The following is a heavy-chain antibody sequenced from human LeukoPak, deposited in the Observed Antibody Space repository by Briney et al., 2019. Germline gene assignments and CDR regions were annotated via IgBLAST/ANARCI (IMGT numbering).Heavy chain of an antibody. V-gene: IGHV3-30*18. CDR3: AKSLFVVVPAARPPFDY. CDR2: ISYDGSNK. D-gene: IGHD2-2*01. J-gene: IGHJ4*02. CDR1: GVTFSSYG. Sequence: GGTLRLSCAASGVTFSSYGMHWVRQAPGKGLEWVAVISYDGSNKYYADSVKGRFTISRDNSKNTLYLQMNSLRAEDTAVYYCAKSLFVVVPAARPPFDYWGQGTLVSVSS.